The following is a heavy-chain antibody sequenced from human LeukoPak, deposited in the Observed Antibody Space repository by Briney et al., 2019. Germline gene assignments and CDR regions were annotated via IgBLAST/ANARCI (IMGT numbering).Heavy chain of an antibody. CDR1: GFTFDKHA. CDR2: ISSSSSYI. D-gene: IGHD6-6*01. Sequence: GGSLRLSCAASGFTFDKHAMTWVRQAPGKGLEWVSSISSSSSYIYYADSVKGRFTISRDNAKNSLYLQMNSLRAEDTAVYYCARSISFDYWGQGTLVTVSS. J-gene: IGHJ4*02. V-gene: IGHV3-21*01. CDR3: ARSISFDY.